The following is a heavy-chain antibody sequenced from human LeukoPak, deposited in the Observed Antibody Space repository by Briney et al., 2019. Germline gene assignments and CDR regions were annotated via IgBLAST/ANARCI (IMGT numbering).Heavy chain of an antibody. CDR2: INPNSGDT. V-gene: IGHV1-2*02. J-gene: IGHJ4*02. CDR3: ARGGIATRPFDY. CDR1: GYTFSDYY. D-gene: IGHD6-6*01. Sequence: ASVKVSFKASGYTFSDYYIHWVRQAPGQGLEWMGWINPNSGDTGYAQKFQVRVTVTIDTSITTAYMELTSLRSDDTAVYYCARGGIATRPFDYWGQGTLVTVSS.